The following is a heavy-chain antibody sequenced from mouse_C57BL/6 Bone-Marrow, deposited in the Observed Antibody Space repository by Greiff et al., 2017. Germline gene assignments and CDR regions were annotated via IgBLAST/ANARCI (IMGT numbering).Heavy chain of an antibody. J-gene: IGHJ2*01. CDR3: VREGYDCTVNYFDY. CDR2: IRSKSSNYAT. Sequence: EVQGVESGGGLVQPKGSLKLSCAASGFTFNTYAMHWVRQAPGKGLEWVARIRSKSSNYATYYADSVKDSFTISRDDSQSMHYLQMNNRKTEDTAMYYCVREGYDCTVNYFDYWGQGTTLTVSS. V-gene: IGHV10-3*01. D-gene: IGHD2-4*01. CDR1: GFTFNTYA.